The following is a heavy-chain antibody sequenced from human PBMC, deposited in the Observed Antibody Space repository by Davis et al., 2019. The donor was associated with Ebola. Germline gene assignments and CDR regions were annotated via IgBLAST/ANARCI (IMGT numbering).Heavy chain of an antibody. D-gene: IGHD1-1*01. J-gene: IGHJ3*02. CDR1: GFTFSSYA. Sequence: GESLKISCAASGFTFSSYAMSWVRQAPGKGLEWVGRIKSKTDGGTTDYAAPVKGRFTISRDDSKNTLYLQMNSLKTEDTAVYYCTTDPPLDAVQLDPDAFDIWGQGTMVTVSS. CDR2: IKSKTDGGTT. V-gene: IGHV3-15*01. CDR3: TTDPPLDAVQLDPDAFDI.